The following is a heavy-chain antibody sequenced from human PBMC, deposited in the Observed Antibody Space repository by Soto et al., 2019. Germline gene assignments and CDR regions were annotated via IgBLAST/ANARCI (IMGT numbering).Heavy chain of an antibody. D-gene: IGHD1-26*01. Sequence: QVQLQEWGPGLVKPSQTLSHTCTVSGGSIRNGDYYWGWIRQPPGKGLEWIGYVYYSGTTYSHPSLKSRVTISVDTSENEFSLRLSSVTAADTAVYYCVTVNLVGAAYYFDYWGPGTLVTVSS. CDR3: VTVNLVGAAYYFDY. CDR1: GGSIRNGDYY. J-gene: IGHJ4*02. V-gene: IGHV4-30-4*01. CDR2: VYYSGTT.